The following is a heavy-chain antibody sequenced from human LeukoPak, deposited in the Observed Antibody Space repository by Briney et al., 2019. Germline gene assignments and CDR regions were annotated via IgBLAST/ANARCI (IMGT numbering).Heavy chain of an antibody. J-gene: IGHJ4*02. D-gene: IGHD3-10*01. CDR1: GGTFSSYA. CDR3: ARVRGDYYGSGSYPYYFDY. V-gene: IGHV1-69*13. Sequence: SVKVSCKASGGTFSSYAISWVRQAPGQGLEWMGGIIPIFGTANYAQKFQGRVTITADESTSTAYMELSSLRSEDTAVYYCARVRGDYYGSGSYPYYFDYWGQGTLVTVFS. CDR2: IIPIFGTA.